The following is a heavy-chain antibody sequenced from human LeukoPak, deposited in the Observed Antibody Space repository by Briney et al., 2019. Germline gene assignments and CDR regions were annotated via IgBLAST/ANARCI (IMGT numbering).Heavy chain of an antibody. CDR1: GFTVSSNY. CDR2: IYIGGST. V-gene: IGHV3-53*01. CDR3: AVDCSSPSCYGQSAFDI. Sequence: GGSLRLSCAASGFTVSSNYISWVRQAPGKGLEWVSVIYIGGSTYFADSVKGRFTTSRDNSRNTLYLQLNSLRAEDTAIYYCAVDCSSPSCYGQSAFDIWGQGTMVTVSS. J-gene: IGHJ3*02. D-gene: IGHD2-2*01.